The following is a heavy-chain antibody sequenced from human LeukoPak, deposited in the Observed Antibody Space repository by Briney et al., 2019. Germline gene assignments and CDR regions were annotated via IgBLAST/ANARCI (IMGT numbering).Heavy chain of an antibody. CDR2: VYHSGSI. CDR3: VSSYGGYVLDY. J-gene: IGHJ4*02. Sequence: SETLSLTCAVYGGSFSGYYWSWIRQSPGKGLEWIGRVYHSGSINYNPTLKSRVTISVDTSKNQFSLNLSSVTAADTAVYYCVSSYGGYVLDYWGQGTLVIVSS. D-gene: IGHD5-12*01. CDR1: GGSFSGYY. V-gene: IGHV4-34*11.